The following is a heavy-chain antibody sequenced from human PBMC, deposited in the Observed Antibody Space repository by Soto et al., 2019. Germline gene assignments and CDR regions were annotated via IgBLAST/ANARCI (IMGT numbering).Heavy chain of an antibody. Sequence: EVQLVESGGGLVQPGGSLRLSCAASGFTFSSYWMHWVSQAPGKGLVWVSRINSDGSSTSYADSVKGRFTISRDNAKNTLYLQMNSLRAEDTAVYYCARGVVYDFSSGYYTKGAFDIWGQGTMVTVSS. J-gene: IGHJ3*02. CDR2: INSDGSST. CDR1: GFTFSSYW. D-gene: IGHD3-3*01. CDR3: ARGVVYDFSSGYYTKGAFDI. V-gene: IGHV3-74*01.